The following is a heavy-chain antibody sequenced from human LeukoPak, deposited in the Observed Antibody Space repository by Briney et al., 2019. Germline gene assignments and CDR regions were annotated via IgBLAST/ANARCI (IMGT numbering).Heavy chain of an antibody. Sequence: SETLSLTCAGHGGSFSGYYWSWIRQPPGKGLEWIGEINHSGSTNYNPSLKSRVTISVDTSKNQFSLKLSSVTAADTAVYYCARGRIVVVTAIPDWWFDPWGQGTLVTVSS. CDR3: ARGRIVVVTAIPDWWFDP. J-gene: IGHJ5*02. CDR1: GGSFSGYY. V-gene: IGHV4-34*01. D-gene: IGHD2-21*02. CDR2: INHSGST.